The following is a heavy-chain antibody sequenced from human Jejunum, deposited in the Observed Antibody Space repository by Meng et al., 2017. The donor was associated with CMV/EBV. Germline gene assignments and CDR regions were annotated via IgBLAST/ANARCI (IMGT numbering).Heavy chain of an antibody. V-gene: IGHV1-18*04. CDR3: ARVEVGITSGDY. J-gene: IGHJ4*02. CDR2: ISAYNGNT. CDR1: GYTFTDYY. D-gene: IGHD1-26*01. Sequence: QVQLVQSGAEIKKPWASVQVSCTASGYTFTDYYMHWVRQAPGQGLEWMGWISAYNGNTNYAQTLQGRVTMTTDTSTSTAYMELGSLRSDDTAVYYCARVEVGITSGDYWGQGTLVTVSS.